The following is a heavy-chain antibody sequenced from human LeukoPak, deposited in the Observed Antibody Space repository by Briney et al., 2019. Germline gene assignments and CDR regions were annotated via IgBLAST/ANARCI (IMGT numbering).Heavy chain of an antibody. CDR1: GGSISSYY. V-gene: IGHV4-59*01. D-gene: IGHD6-13*01. CDR3: AREVGIAAAGDNWFYP. J-gene: IGHJ5*02. Sequence: PSETLSLTCTVSGGSISSYYWTWIRQPPGKGLEWIGFVYYSGSTNYNPSLKSRVTISVDKSKNQFSLKLSSVTAADTAVYYCAREVGIAAAGDNWFYPWGQGTLVTVSS. CDR2: VYYSGST.